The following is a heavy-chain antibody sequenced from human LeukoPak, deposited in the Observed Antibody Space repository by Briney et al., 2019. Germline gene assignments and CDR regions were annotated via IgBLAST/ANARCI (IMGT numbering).Heavy chain of an antibody. CDR2: INPNSGGT. CDR1: GYTFTSYA. D-gene: IGHD2-2*03. J-gene: IGHJ5*02. V-gene: IGHV1-2*02. Sequence: ASVKVSCKASGYTFTSYAMNWVRQAPGQGLEWMGWINPNSGGTNYAQKFQGRVTMTRDTSISTAYMELSRLRSDDTAVYYCARVDIVVVPAASEGRNWFDPWGQGTLVTVSS. CDR3: ARVDIVVVPAASEGRNWFDP.